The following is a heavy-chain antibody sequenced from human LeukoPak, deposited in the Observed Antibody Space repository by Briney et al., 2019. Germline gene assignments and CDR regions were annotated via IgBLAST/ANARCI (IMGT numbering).Heavy chain of an antibody. CDR3: AKVAWLDRSALDY. Sequence: GGSLRLSCAASGFTFSDYYMSWIRQAPGKGLEWVSYISSSGSTIYYADSVKGRFTISRDNAKNSLYLQMNSLRAEDTAVYYCAKVAWLDRSALDYWGQGTLVTVSS. CDR2: ISSSGSTI. CDR1: GFTFSDYY. V-gene: IGHV3-11*01. J-gene: IGHJ4*02. D-gene: IGHD6-19*01.